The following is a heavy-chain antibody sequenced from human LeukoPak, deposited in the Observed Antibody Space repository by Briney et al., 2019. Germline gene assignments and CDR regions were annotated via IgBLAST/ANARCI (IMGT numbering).Heavy chain of an antibody. CDR2: ISSSGSTI. CDR3: ARGLDGAKDRKRFDY. D-gene: IGHD5-24*01. Sequence: GGSLRLSCAASGFTFSSYEMNWVCQAPGKGLEWVSYISSSGSTIYYADSVKGRFTTSRDNAKNSLYLQMNSLRAEDTAVYYCARGLDGAKDRKRFDYWGQGTLVTVSS. V-gene: IGHV3-48*03. J-gene: IGHJ4*02. CDR1: GFTFSSYE.